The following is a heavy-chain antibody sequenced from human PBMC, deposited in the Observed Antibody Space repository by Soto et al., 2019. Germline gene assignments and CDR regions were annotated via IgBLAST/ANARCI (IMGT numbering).Heavy chain of an antibody. J-gene: IGHJ4*02. CDR3: ARAEVDY. V-gene: IGHV3-30-3*01. CDR2: ISYDGSNK. CDR1: GFTFSSYA. Sequence: GGSLRLSCAASGFTFSSYAVHWVRQAPGKGLEWVAVISYDGSNKYYADSVKGRFTMSRDNSKNTLYLQMNSLRAEDTAVYYCARAEVDYWGPGTLVTVSS.